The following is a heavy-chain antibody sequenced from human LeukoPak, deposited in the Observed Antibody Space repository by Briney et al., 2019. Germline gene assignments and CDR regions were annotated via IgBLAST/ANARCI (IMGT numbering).Heavy chain of an antibody. CDR1: GFIFTDYG. Sequence: GGSLRLSCAASGFIFTDYGMHWVRQAPGKGLEWVTFIRHDGSNKYYADSVKGRFTISRDNSKNTLYLQMNSLRAEDTAVYYCARDEADWSGDAFDIWGQGTMVTVSS. CDR3: ARDEADWSGDAFDI. CDR2: IRHDGSNK. D-gene: IGHD3-3*01. J-gene: IGHJ3*02. V-gene: IGHV3-30*02.